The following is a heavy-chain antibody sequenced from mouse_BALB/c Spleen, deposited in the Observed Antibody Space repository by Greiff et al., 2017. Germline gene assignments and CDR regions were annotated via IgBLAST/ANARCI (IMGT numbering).Heavy chain of an antibody. Sequence: VQLVESGPGLVAPSQSLSITCTVSGFSLTSYDISWIRQPPGKGLEWLGVIWTGGGTNYNSAFMSRLSISKDNSKSQVFLKMNSLQTDDTAIYYCVRGPSYGNYVYFDYWGQGTTLTVSS. D-gene: IGHD2-1*01. V-gene: IGHV2-9-2*01. CDR2: IWTGGGT. J-gene: IGHJ2*01. CDR3: VRGPSYGNYVYFDY. CDR1: GFSLTSYD.